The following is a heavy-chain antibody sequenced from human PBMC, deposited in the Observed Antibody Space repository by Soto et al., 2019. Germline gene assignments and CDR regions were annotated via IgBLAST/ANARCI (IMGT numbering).Heavy chain of an antibody. CDR3: ARHETYYYDSSGWTFDY. J-gene: IGHJ4*02. CDR2: IYYSGST. CDR1: GGSISSSRFY. V-gene: IGHV4-39*01. D-gene: IGHD3-22*01. Sequence: SETLSLTCTVSGGSISSSRFYRGWIRQPPGKGLEWIGSIYYSGSTYYNPSLKSRVTISVDTSKNQFSLKLSSVTAADTAVYYCARHETYYYDSSGWTFDYWGQGTLVTVSS.